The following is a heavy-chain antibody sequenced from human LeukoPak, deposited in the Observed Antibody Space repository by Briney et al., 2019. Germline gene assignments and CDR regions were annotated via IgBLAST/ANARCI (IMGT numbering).Heavy chain of an antibody. CDR1: GYTFTRYG. D-gene: IGHD6-13*01. CDR3: ARVGLDAIAAAGTAFDI. J-gene: IGHJ3*02. Sequence: ASVKVSCKTSGYTFTRYGISWVRQAPGQGLEWMGIINPSGGSTSYAQKFQGRVTMTRDTSTSTVYMELSSLRSEDTAVYYCARVGLDAIAAAGTAFDIWGQGTMVTVSS. CDR2: INPSGGST. V-gene: IGHV1-46*01.